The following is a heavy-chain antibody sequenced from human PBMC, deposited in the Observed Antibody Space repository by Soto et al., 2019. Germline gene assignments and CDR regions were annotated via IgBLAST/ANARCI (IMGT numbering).Heavy chain of an antibody. D-gene: IGHD6-19*01. J-gene: IGHJ4*02. CDR1: GYTFTGYY. CDR3: ARGYNSGWSIHPYYIDY. V-gene: IGHV1-2*02. Sequence: ASVKVSCKASGYTFTGYYMHWVRQAPGQGLEWMGWINPNSGGTNYAQKFQGRVTMTRDTSISTAYMELSSLRASDTAMYYCARGYNSGWSIHPYYIDYWGPGTLVTVSS. CDR2: INPNSGGT.